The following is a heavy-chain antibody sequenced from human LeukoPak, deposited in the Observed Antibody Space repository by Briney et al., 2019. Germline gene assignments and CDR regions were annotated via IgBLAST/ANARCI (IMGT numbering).Heavy chain of an antibody. Sequence: SETLSLTCTVSGGSISDDRFYWGWIRQPPGKGLEWIGSIYYSGSTYYNPSLKSRVTISVDTSKNQFSLKLSSVTAADTAVYYCARSYDSSGFYGMDVWGQGTTVTVSS. J-gene: IGHJ6*02. CDR3: ARSYDSSGFYGMDV. V-gene: IGHV4-39*01. D-gene: IGHD3-22*01. CDR2: IYYSGST. CDR1: GGSISDDRFY.